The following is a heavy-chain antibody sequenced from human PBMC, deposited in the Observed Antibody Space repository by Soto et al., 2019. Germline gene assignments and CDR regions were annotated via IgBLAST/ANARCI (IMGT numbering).Heavy chain of an antibody. D-gene: IGHD5-12*01. V-gene: IGHV4-39*01. J-gene: IGHJ4*02. CDR3: ARHVGGYDFRLDY. CDR1: GGSISSSSYY. CDR2: IYYSGST. Sequence: SKTLSLTCTVSGGSISSSSYYWGWIRQPPGKGLEWIGSIYYSGSTYYNPSLKSRVTISVDTSKNQFSLKLSSVTAADTAVYYCARHVGGYDFRLDYWGQGTLVTVSS.